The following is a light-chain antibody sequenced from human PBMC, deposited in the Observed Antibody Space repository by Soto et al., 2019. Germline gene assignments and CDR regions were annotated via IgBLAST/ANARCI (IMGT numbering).Light chain of an antibody. CDR1: QSVTGSY. V-gene: IGKV3-20*01. Sequence: ETVLTQSPGTLSLSPGERATLSCRASQSVTGSYLAWYQQKPGQAPRLLIYDASNRATGIPDRFSGSGSGTDFTLTISRLEPEDFAIYYCQQYGSSPEVTFGGGTKVEIK. J-gene: IGKJ4*01. CDR2: DAS. CDR3: QQYGSSPEVT.